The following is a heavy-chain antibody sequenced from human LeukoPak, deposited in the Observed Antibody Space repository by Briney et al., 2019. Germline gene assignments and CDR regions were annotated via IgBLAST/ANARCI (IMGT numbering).Heavy chain of an antibody. V-gene: IGHV3-23*01. CDR3: AKGVSVVVTDLDY. CDR1: GFTFSGYA. Sequence: GGSLRLSCAASGFTFSGYAMSWVRQAPGRGLEWVASISGSGGGTYYADSVKGRYTIARDNSKSTLSLHMNSLRAEDTAVYYCAKGVSVVVTDLDYWGQGTLVTVSS. CDR2: ISGSGGGT. J-gene: IGHJ4*02. D-gene: IGHD2-21*02.